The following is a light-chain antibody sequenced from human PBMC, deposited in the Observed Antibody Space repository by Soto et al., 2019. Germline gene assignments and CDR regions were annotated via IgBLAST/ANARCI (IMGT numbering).Light chain of an antibody. J-gene: IGKJ4*01. V-gene: IGKV3-15*01. CDR2: FAS. CDR3: QQYNKWPLT. CDR1: QSVSNN. Sequence: EIVMTQSPATLSVSPGEKATLSCRASQSVSNNLAWYQQKPGQAPRLLIYFASTRATGIPARFSGSGSGTEFTLTISSLQSEDFAVYYCQQYNKWPLTFVGGTKVETK.